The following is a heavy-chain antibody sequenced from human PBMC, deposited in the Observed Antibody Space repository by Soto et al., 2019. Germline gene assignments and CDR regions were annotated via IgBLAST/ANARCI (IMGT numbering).Heavy chain of an antibody. D-gene: IGHD6-6*01. CDR1: GDSVSINSAA. Sequence: SQTLSLTCAISGDSVSINSAAWNLIRQSPSRGLEWLGRTYYRSKWYNDYAVSVKSRITINPDTSKNQFSLQLNSVTPEDTAVYYCAREEQLVGDYYYYYGMDVWGQGTTVTVS. V-gene: IGHV6-1*01. CDR3: AREEQLVGDYYYYYGMDV. CDR2: TYYRSKWYN. J-gene: IGHJ6*02.